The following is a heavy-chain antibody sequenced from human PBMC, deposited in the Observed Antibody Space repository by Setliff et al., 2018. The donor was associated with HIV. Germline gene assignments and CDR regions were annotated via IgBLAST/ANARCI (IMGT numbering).Heavy chain of an antibody. CDR2: IKPDGSEK. D-gene: IGHD2-8*01. Sequence: PGESLKISCAASGFSFSAYWMNWVRQAPGKGLEWVANIKPDGSEKYYVDSVKGRFTISRDNAKNSLYLQMNSLRAEDTAVYYCARDKGPNLLDYWGQGTLVPVSS. V-gene: IGHV3-7*01. CDR3: ARDKGPNLLDY. J-gene: IGHJ4*02. CDR1: GFSFSAYW.